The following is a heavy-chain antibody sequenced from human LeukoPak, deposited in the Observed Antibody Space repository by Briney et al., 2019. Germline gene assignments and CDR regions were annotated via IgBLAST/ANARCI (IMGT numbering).Heavy chain of an antibody. CDR1: GFTFSSYG. CDR2: IRYDGSNK. J-gene: IGHJ4*02. Sequence: GGSLRLSCAASGFTFSSYGMHWVHQAPGKGLEWVAFIRYDGSNKYYADSVKGRFTISRDNSKNTLYLQMNSLRAEDTAVYYCAKDGSGRYSGYDLGYWGQGTLVTVSS. V-gene: IGHV3-30*02. CDR3: AKDGSGRYSGYDLGY. D-gene: IGHD5-12*01.